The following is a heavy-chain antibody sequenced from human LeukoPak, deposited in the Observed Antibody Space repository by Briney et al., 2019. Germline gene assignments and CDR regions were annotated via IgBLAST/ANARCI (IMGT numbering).Heavy chain of an antibody. Sequence: GGSLRLSCAASGITVSSIYMNWVRQAPGRGLEWVSGIYSDGSTYYADSVKGRFTISRDNSQNTLYLQMNSLRAEDTAVYYCARDRAAADLDYWGQGTLVTVSS. CDR3: ARDRAAADLDY. D-gene: IGHD6-13*01. CDR1: GITVSSIY. J-gene: IGHJ4*02. CDR2: IYSDGST. V-gene: IGHV3-66*01.